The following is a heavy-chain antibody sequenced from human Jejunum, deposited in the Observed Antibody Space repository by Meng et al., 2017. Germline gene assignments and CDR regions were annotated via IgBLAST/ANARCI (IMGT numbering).Heavy chain of an antibody. J-gene: IGHJ4*02. D-gene: IGHD4-11*01. CDR3: ARGSTGNYDD. CDR1: GGSISGSY. CDR2: IYSSGST. V-gene: IGHV4-59*01. Sequence: QMQRQESGPGLVKPSETLSLTCTVSGGSISGSYWSWIRQSPGKGLQWIGYIYSSGSTDYNPSLRSRVSMSVDTSRNQFSLELNSVTSADTAVYHCARGSTGNYDDWGQGTLVTVSS.